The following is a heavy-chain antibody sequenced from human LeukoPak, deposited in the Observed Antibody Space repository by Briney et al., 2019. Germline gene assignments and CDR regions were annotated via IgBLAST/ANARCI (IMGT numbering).Heavy chain of an antibody. Sequence: AGGSLRLSCAASGFTFSSYSMNWVRQAPGKGLEWVSGISWNSGSIGYADSVKGRFTISRDNAKNSLYLQMNSLRAEDMALYYCAKDGLRFLESPRGPFDYWGQGTLVTVSS. CDR3: AKDGLRFLESPRGPFDY. D-gene: IGHD3-3*01. CDR1: GFTFSSYS. J-gene: IGHJ4*02. V-gene: IGHV3-9*03. CDR2: ISWNSGSI.